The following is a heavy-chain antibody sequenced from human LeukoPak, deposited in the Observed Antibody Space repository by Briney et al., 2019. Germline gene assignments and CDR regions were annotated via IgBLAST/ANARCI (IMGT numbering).Heavy chain of an antibody. J-gene: IGHJ4*02. V-gene: IGHV4-59*01. CDR1: GGSIRGYY. D-gene: IGHD5-24*01. CDR2: IYYLGST. Sequence: SETLSLTCTVSGGSIRGYYWSWIRQPPGKGLEWIGYIYYLGSTTYNPSLKSRVTISEGTSKNQFSLKLTSVTAADTAVYYCARGMATFDYWGQGTLVTVSS. CDR3: ARGMATFDY.